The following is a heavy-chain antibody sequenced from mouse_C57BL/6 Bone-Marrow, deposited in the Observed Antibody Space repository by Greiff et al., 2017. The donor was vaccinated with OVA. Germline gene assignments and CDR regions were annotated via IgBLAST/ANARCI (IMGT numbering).Heavy chain of an antibody. D-gene: IGHD1-1*01. Sequence: QVHVKQSGAELARPGASVKLSCKASGYTFTSYGISWVKQRPGQGLEWIGEIYPRSGNTYYNEKFKGKATLTADKSSSTAYMELRSLTSEDSAVYFCARGYGSSLFDYWGQGTTLTVSS. J-gene: IGHJ2*01. CDR3: ARGYGSSLFDY. CDR1: GYTFTSYG. V-gene: IGHV1-81*01. CDR2: IYPRSGNT.